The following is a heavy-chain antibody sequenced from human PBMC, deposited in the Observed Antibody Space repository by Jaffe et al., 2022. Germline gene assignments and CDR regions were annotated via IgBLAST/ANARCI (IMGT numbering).Heavy chain of an antibody. CDR3: ASGYLKDWNDAFVAFDI. V-gene: IGHV1-69*05. J-gene: IGHJ3*02. Sequence: QVQLVQSGAEVKKPGSSVKVSCKASGGTFSSYAISWVRQAPGQGLEWMGGIIPIFGTANYAQKFQGRVTITTDESTSTAYMELSSLRSEDTAVYYCASGYLKDWNDAFVAFDIWGQGTMVTVSS. CDR2: IIPIFGTA. D-gene: IGHD1-1*01. CDR1: GGTFSSYA.